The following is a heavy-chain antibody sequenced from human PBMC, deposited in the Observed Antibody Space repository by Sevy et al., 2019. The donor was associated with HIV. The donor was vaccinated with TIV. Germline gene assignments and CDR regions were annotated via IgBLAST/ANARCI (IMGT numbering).Heavy chain of an antibody. CDR2: ISLTSGDI. CDR1: GFTFSTYG. V-gene: IGHV3-48*02. CDR3: ARVVWGSYRYDDL. Sequence: GGSLRLSCAASGFTFSTYGMNWVRQAPGKGLEWISYISLTSGDIYYADSVRGRFTVSRDNVGNSMYLQMNVLTDEDTALDYCARVVWGSYRYDDLWGQGTLVTVSS. D-gene: IGHD3-16*02. J-gene: IGHJ4*02.